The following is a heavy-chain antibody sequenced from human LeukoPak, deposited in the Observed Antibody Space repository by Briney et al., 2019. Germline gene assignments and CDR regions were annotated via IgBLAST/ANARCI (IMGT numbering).Heavy chain of an antibody. Sequence: GASVKVSCKASGYTFTGYYMHWVRQAPGQGLEWMGWINPNSGGTNYAQKFQGRVTMTRDTSISTAYMELSRLRSDDTAVYYCASGGYYSNYYYYYKDVWGKGTTVTVSS. CDR1: GYTFTGYY. CDR3: ASGGYYSNYYYYYKDV. D-gene: IGHD4-11*01. J-gene: IGHJ6*03. CDR2: INPNSGGT. V-gene: IGHV1-2*02.